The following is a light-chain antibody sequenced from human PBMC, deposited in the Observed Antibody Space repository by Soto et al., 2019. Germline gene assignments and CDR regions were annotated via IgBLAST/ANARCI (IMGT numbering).Light chain of an antibody. V-gene: IGKV1-39*01. Sequence: DIQMTQSPSSLSASVGDRVTITCRASQSITSYLNWYQQKPGRAPKLLIYGASSLQSGVPSRFSGSGSGTDFTLTISSLQPEDFASYYCQQSFYTPHTFGQGTKLEIK. CDR3: QQSFYTPHT. CDR1: QSITSY. J-gene: IGKJ2*01. CDR2: GAS.